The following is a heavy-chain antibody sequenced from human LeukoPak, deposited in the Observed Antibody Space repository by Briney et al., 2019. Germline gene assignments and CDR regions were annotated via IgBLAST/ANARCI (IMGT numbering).Heavy chain of an antibody. D-gene: IGHD3-10*01. Sequence: GGSLRLSCAASGFTFSSYAMSWVRQAPGKGLEWVSIISGSGSSSSYTDSVKGRFTISRDNSKNTLYLQMNSLRAEDTAVYYCAKDRWFGELDYWGQGTLVTVSS. CDR2: ISGSGSSS. CDR3: AKDRWFGELDY. J-gene: IGHJ4*02. V-gene: IGHV3-23*01. CDR1: GFTFSSYA.